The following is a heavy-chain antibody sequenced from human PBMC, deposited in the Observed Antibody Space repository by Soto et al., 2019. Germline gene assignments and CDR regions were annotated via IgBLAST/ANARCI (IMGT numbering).Heavy chain of an antibody. V-gene: IGHV2-70*01. CDR2: IDWDDDK. D-gene: IGHD3-10*01. Sequence: GPTLVNATQTLRLTCTFSGFSLSTSGMCVSWIRQPPGKALEWLALIDWDDDKYYSSSLKTRLTISKDTSKNQVVLTMTNMDPVDTATYYCARVVLHLYYYGMDVWGQGTTVTVSS. CDR3: ARVVLHLYYYGMDV. J-gene: IGHJ6*02. CDR1: GFSLSTSGMC.